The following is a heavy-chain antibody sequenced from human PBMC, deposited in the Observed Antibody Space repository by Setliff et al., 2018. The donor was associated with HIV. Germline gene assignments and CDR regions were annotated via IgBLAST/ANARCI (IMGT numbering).Heavy chain of an antibody. CDR2: IIPIYGTV. J-gene: IGHJ5*02. V-gene: IGHV1-69*13. D-gene: IGHD3-9*01. Sequence: SVKVSCKASGGTFSRLAISWVRQAPGQGLEWMGGIIPIYGTVNYAQKFQGRVTITADESTTTAYMELSSLRSEDTAVYYCATSPRGTYYDILTGLPRGYFDPWGQGTQVTV. CDR1: GGTFSRLA. CDR3: ATSPRGTYYDILTGLPRGYFDP.